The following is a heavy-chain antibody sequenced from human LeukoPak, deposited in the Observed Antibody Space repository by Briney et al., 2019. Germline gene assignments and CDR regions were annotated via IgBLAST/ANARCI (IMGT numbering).Heavy chain of an antibody. CDR1: EIIVSSSH. CDR3: ARDVEGDGYSKLDY. CDR2: IHSGGDM. V-gene: IGHV3-53*01. J-gene: IGHJ4*02. Sequence: GGSLRLSCAASEIIVSSSHMNWVRQAPGKGLEWVSVIHSGGDMYYADSVKGRFTISRDNFKNTVYLQMNSLRVEDTAVYYCARDVEGDGYSKLDYWGQGTLVTVSS. D-gene: IGHD5-24*01.